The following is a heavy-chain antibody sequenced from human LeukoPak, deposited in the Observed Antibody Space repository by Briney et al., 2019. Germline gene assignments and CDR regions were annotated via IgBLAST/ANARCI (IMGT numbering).Heavy chain of an antibody. CDR3: AREVDILTVTYAFDI. CDR2: MNPNSGNT. V-gene: IGHV1-8*01. J-gene: IGHJ3*02. D-gene: IGHD3-9*01. Sequence: ASVKVSCKASGYTFTSYDINWVRQATGHGLEGMGWMNPNSGNTGYAQKFQGRVTMTRNTSISTAYMELSSLRPEDTAVYYCAREVDILTVTYAFDIWGQGTMVTVSS. CDR1: GYTFTSYD.